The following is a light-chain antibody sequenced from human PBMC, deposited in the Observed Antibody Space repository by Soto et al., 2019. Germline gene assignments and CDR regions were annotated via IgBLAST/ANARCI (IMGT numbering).Light chain of an antibody. Sequence: DIQMTQSPSSLSASVGDRVTITCQASQDISNYLNWYQQKPGKAPKLLIYDASNLETGVPSRFSGSVSGTDFTFTISSLQPEDIATYYCQQYDNLLCTFGPGTKVDIK. CDR1: QDISNY. CDR3: QQYDNLLCT. V-gene: IGKV1-33*01. CDR2: DAS. J-gene: IGKJ3*01.